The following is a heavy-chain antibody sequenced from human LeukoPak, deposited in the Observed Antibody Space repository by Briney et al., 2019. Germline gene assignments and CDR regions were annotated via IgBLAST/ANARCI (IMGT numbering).Heavy chain of an antibody. CDR2: ISTTGANT. CDR3: LVYFSGRSCYSGAH. J-gene: IGHJ4*02. D-gene: IGHD2-15*01. V-gene: IGHV3-23*01. CDR1: GFTFSTYA. Sequence: PGGSLRLSCAAPGFTFSTYAMSWVCQAPGKGLEWVSTISTTGANTYYADSVQGRFTISRDNSKNTQCLQMNSLRGQDTSVYYCLVYFSGRSCYSGAHWGQGTLVTVSS.